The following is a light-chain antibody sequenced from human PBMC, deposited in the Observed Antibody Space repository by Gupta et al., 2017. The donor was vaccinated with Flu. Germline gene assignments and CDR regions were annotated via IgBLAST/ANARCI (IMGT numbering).Light chain of an antibody. CDR1: QSVGTS. Sequence: PAPRSLSPGERATLSCRASQSVGTSLAWYQQRPGQAPRLLIYDASNRATAIPARFLGGGSGTDFTLTISSLEPEDFAVYYCQQRTNCLWTFGQGTKVEIK. J-gene: IGKJ1*01. V-gene: IGKV3-11*01. CDR3: QQRTNCLWT. CDR2: DAS.